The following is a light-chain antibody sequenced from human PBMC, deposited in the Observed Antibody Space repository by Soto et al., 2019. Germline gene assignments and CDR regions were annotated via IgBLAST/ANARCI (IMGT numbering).Light chain of an antibody. J-gene: IGKJ1*01. CDR1: QSISPY. Sequence: DIQMTQSPSSLSASVGDRVTITCRASQSISPYLNWYQQEPGKAPNLLIYSASILESGVPSRFSGSGSGTDFTLTISSLLPEDFATYYFHQYNSYGTFGQWTKV. V-gene: IGKV1-39*01. CDR3: HQYNSYGT. CDR2: SAS.